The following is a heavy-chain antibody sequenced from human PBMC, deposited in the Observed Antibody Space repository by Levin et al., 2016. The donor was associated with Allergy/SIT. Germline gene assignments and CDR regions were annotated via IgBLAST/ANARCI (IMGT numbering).Heavy chain of an antibody. D-gene: IGHD3-10*01. Sequence: GESLKISCAASGFTFSSYAMSWVRQAPGKGLEWVSAISGSGGSTYYADSVKGRFTISRDNSKNTLYLHMNSLRAEDTAVYYCAKEFWYYYASGSPGSYYGMDVWGQGTTVTVSS. CDR1: GFTFSSYA. V-gene: IGHV3-23*01. J-gene: IGHJ6*02. CDR2: ISGSGGST. CDR3: AKEFWYYYASGSPGSYYGMDV.